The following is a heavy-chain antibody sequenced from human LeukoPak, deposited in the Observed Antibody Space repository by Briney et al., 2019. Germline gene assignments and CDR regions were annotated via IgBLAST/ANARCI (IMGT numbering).Heavy chain of an antibody. Sequence: GGSLRLSCAASGFTFSDYGMNWVRQAPGKGLEWVSYISSRSSTIYYADSVKGRFSISRGDAKNSLYLQMSSLRAEDTAVYYCARGILGSSSWRSGFDPWGQGTLVTVSS. V-gene: IGHV3-48*04. D-gene: IGHD6-13*01. J-gene: IGHJ5*02. CDR2: ISSRSSTI. CDR1: GFTFSDYG. CDR3: ARGILGSSSWRSGFDP.